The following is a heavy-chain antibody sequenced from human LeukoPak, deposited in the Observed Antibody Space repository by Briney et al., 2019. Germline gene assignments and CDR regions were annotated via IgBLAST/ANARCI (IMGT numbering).Heavy chain of an antibody. CDR1: GFTFSSYA. Sequence: PGGSLRLSCAASGFTFSSYAMSWVRQAPGKGLEWVSAISGSGGSTYYADSKNTLYLQMNSLRAEDTAVYYCAKDYYYDSSGPIGAFDYWGQGTLVTVSS. D-gene: IGHD3-22*01. CDR2: ISGSGGST. V-gene: IGHV3-23*01. J-gene: IGHJ4*02. CDR3: AKDYYYDSSGPIGAFDY.